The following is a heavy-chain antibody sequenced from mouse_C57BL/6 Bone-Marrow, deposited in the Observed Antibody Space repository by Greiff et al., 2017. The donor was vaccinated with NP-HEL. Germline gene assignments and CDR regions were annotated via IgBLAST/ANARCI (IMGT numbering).Heavy chain of an antibody. CDR1: GYTFTSYG. J-gene: IGHJ2*01. D-gene: IGHD2-4*01. V-gene: IGHV1-81*01. Sequence: QVQLKESGAELARPGASVKLSCKASGYTFTSYGISWVKQRTGQGLEWIGEIYPRSGNTYYNEKFKGKATLTADKSSSTAYMELRSLTSEDSAVYFCASGNYYDYDKDFDYWGQGTTLTVSS. CDR2: IYPRSGNT. CDR3: ASGNYYDYDKDFDY.